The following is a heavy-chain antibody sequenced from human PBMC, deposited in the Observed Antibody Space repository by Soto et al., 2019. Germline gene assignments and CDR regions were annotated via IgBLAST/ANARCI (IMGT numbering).Heavy chain of an antibody. CDR1: GGSISSYY. V-gene: IGHV4-59*01. CDR3: ARGGRLPPYYYYGMDV. CDR2: IYYSGST. Sequence: PSETLSLTCTVSGGSISSYYWSWIRQPPGKGLEWIGYIYYSGSTNYNPSLKSRVTISVDTSKNQFSLKLSSVTAADTAVYYCARGGRLPPYYYYGMDVWGQGTTVTVSS. D-gene: IGHD3-16*01. J-gene: IGHJ6*02.